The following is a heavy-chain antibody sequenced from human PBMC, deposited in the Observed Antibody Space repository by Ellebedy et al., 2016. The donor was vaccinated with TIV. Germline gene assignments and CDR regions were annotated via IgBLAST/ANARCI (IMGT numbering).Heavy chain of an antibody. CDR2: ISSSSSYI. CDR3: ARDLGVAAAGTPN. D-gene: IGHD6-13*01. J-gene: IGHJ4*02. CDR1: GFTFSSYS. V-gene: IGHV3-21*01. Sequence: PGGSLRLSCAASGFTFSSYSMNWVRQAPGKGLEWVSSISSSSSYIYYADSVKGRFTISRDNAKNSLYLQMNSLRAEDTAVYYCARDLGVAAAGTPNWGQGTLVTVSS.